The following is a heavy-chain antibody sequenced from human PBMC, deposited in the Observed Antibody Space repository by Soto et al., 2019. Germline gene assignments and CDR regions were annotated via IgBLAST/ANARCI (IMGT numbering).Heavy chain of an antibody. J-gene: IGHJ6*02. D-gene: IGHD1-26*01. Sequence: SETLSLTCNVSGDSIGRFYWSWIRQSAEKGLEWIGRVYSTGGTAYNPTLKGRVTISLDRSNNHVSLEMNSVTAADTAVYFCARDLSGTGLDIWGRGTRVTVSS. V-gene: IGHV4-4*07. CDR1: GDSIGRFY. CDR3: ARDLSGTGLDI. CDR2: VYSTGGT.